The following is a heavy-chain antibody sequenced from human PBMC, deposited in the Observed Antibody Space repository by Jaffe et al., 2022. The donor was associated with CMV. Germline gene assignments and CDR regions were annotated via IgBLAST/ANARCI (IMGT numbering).Heavy chain of an antibody. CDR3: ARLGRNCSSTSCYRGIHYYYYMDV. J-gene: IGHJ6*03. V-gene: IGHV4-59*08. CDR2: IYYSGST. Sequence: QVQLQESGPGLVKPSETLSLTCTVSGGSISSYYWSWIRQPPGKGLEWIGYIYYSGSTNYNPSLKSRVTISVDTSKNQFSLKLSSVTAADTAVYYCARLGRNCSSTSCYRGIHYYYYMDVWGKGTTVTVSS. CDR1: GGSISSYY. D-gene: IGHD2-2*01.